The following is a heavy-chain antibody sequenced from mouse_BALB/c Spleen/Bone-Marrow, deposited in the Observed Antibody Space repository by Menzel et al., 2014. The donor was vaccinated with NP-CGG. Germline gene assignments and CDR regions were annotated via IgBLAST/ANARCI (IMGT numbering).Heavy chain of an antibody. V-gene: IGHV3-6*02. D-gene: IGHD4-1*01. Sequence: EVQLVESGPGLVKPSQSLSLTCSVTGYSITSGYYCNWIRQFPGNKLEWMGYISYDGSNNYNPSLKNRISITRDTSKNQFFLKLNSVTTEDTATYYCARGGTGRVYFDVWGAGTTVTVSS. CDR2: ISYDGSN. CDR1: GYSITSGYY. CDR3: ARGGTGRVYFDV. J-gene: IGHJ1*01.